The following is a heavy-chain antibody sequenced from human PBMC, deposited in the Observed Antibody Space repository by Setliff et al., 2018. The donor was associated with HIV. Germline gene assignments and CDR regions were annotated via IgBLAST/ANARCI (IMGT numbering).Heavy chain of an antibody. Sequence: ASVKVSCKAYGHTYNAYGINWVRQAPGQGLEWMGWINTNTGKPTYAQGFTGRYVFSLDTSVSAAYLQINSLKAEDSAVYYCASFSGYIDWSTHNWFDPWGQGTLVTVSS. V-gene: IGHV7-4-1*02. CDR1: GHTYNAYG. J-gene: IGHJ5*02. D-gene: IGHD3-9*01. CDR3: ASFSGYIDWSTHNWFDP. CDR2: INTNTGKP.